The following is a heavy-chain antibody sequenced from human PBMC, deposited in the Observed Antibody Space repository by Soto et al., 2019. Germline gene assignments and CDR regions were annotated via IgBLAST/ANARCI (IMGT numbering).Heavy chain of an antibody. Sequence: PGGSLRLSCASSGFTFISYSMNWVRQAPGKGLEWVSSISSSSSYIYYADSVKGRFTISRDNAKNSLYLQMNSLRAEDTAVYYCARDGSYYAGFDYWGQGTLVTVSS. CDR2: ISSSSSYI. CDR1: GFTFISYS. J-gene: IGHJ4*02. D-gene: IGHD1-26*01. CDR3: ARDGSYYAGFDY. V-gene: IGHV3-21*01.